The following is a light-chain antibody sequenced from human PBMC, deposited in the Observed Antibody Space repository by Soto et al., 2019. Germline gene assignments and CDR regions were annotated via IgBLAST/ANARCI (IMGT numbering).Light chain of an antibody. J-gene: IGLJ1*01. CDR3: CSYGGGNNFYV. V-gene: IGLV2-8*01. CDR1: SSDIGTYDY. CDR2: EVS. Sequence: QSVLTQPPSASGSPGQSVTISCTGTSSDIGTYDYVSWYQHLPDKAPKLIIYEVSKGPSGVPDRFSGSKSGNTASLTVSGLQAEDEGDYYCCSYGGGNNFYVFGTGTKVTVL.